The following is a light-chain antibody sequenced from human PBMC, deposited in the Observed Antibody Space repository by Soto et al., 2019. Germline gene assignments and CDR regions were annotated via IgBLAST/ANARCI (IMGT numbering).Light chain of an antibody. Sequence: EIFMTQSPATLSVSPGERVTLSCRASQSVSSSLAWYQQKPGQAPRLLIYGAYSRASGIPDRFSGGGSGTDFTLTIRRLEPEDFAVYYCQQYGSSPWTFGLGTKVDI. CDR1: QSVSSS. CDR2: GAY. CDR3: QQYGSSPWT. V-gene: IGKV3-20*01. J-gene: IGKJ1*01.